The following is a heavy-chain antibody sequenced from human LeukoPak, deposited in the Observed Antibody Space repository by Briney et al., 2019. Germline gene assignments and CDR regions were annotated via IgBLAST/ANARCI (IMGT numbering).Heavy chain of an antibody. V-gene: IGHV4-39*07. J-gene: IGHJ4*02. D-gene: IGHD3-3*01. Sequence: PSETLSLTCPVSGGSISSSSYYWGWIRQPPGKGLEWIGNIFYSGSTNYTPSLKSRVTISVDTSKNQFSLKLSSVTAADTAVYYCARLYDFWSGYHLDYWGQGTLVTVSS. CDR2: IFYSGST. CDR3: ARLYDFWSGYHLDY. CDR1: GGSISSSSYY.